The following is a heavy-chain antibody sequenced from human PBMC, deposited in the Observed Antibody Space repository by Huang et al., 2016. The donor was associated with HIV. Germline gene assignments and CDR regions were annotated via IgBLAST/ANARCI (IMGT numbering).Heavy chain of an antibody. CDR3: AHIGRLGNYYMDV. J-gene: IGHJ6*03. D-gene: IGHD7-27*01. V-gene: IGHV2-5*02. Sequence: QITLKESGPTVIKPTQTLTLTCSFSGFSLNHKGVGVGWLRQPPGKALECLVLIYWDDDKRFTPSLKSRITITKDTSKNQVVFTMTNVDPMDTGTYYCAHIGRLGNYYMDVWGNGTTVTVSS. CDR1: GFSLNHKGVG. CDR2: IYWDDDK.